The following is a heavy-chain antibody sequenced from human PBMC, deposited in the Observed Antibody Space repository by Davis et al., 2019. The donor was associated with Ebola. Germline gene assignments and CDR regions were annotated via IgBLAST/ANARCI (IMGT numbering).Heavy chain of an antibody. D-gene: IGHD2-15*01. Sequence: PSETLSLTCTVSGGSISSGDYYGSWIRQPPGKGLEWIGYIYNSGSTNYNPSLKSRVTISADTSKNHFSLKLSSVTAADTAVYYCASTPDPALGPLPGYWGQGTLVTVSS. CDR3: ASTPDPALGPLPGY. V-gene: IGHV4-61*03. CDR1: GGSISSGDYY. J-gene: IGHJ4*02. CDR2: IYNSGST.